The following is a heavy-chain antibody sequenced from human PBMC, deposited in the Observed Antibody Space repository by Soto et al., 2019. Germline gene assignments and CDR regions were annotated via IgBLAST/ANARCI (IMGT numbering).Heavy chain of an antibody. CDR1: GFGLSTYA. D-gene: IGHD2-21*02. Sequence: ELQLLESGGGFVQPGGSLRLSCTASGFGLSTYAISWVRQAPGKGLEWVSVISANSGNTDYADSVKGRFTISRDKSANTVCLQMNRLRAEDTAVYYCALQSCGGDCYSPFDYWGQGTLVTVSS. J-gene: IGHJ4*02. CDR3: ALQSCGGDCYSPFDY. CDR2: ISANSGNT. V-gene: IGHV3-23*01.